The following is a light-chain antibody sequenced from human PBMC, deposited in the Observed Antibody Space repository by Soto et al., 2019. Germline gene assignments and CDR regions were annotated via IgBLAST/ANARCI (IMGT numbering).Light chain of an antibody. V-gene: IGKV1-39*01. CDR2: AAS. J-gene: IGKJ2*01. Sequence: DIQMTQSPSSLSASVGDRVTITCRSSQNILTYLNWYQQKAGEVPRFLIYAASNLQDGVASRFSGRESGTEFTLTISSLQPEDFATYFCQQSYSVPLTFGQGTKLE. CDR3: QQSYSVPLT. CDR1: QNILTY.